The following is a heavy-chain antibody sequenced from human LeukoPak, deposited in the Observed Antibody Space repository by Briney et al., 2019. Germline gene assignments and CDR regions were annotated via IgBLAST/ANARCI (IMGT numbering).Heavy chain of an antibody. CDR1: GFTFSSYA. Sequence: PGGSLRLSCAASGFTFSSYAMSWVRQAPGKGLEWVSAISGSGGSTYYADSVKGRFTISRDNSKNTLYLQMNSLRAEDTAVYYCARDRAQRRAVALGPFDYWGQGTLVTVSS. CDR3: ARDRAQRRAVALGPFDY. CDR2: ISGSGGST. D-gene: IGHD6-19*01. V-gene: IGHV3-23*01. J-gene: IGHJ4*02.